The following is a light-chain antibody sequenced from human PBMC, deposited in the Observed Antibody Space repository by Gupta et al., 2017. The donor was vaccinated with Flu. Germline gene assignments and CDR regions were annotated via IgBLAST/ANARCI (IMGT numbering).Light chain of an antibody. CDR3: QQRSHWPPVT. CDR1: HSISNF. J-gene: IGKJ4*01. V-gene: IGKV3-11*01. CDR2: DAS. Sequence: EIVLTQSPATLSLSTGERVTLFCRASHSISNFLAWYQHKPGQAPRLLIYDASNRAAGIPARFSGSGSGTDFTLTISSLEPEDFAVYYCQQRSHWPPVTFGGGTKVEIK.